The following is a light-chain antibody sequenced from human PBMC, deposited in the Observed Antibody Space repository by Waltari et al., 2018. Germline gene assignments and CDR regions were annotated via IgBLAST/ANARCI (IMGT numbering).Light chain of an antibody. V-gene: IGKV1-9*01. CDR2: AAA. J-gene: IGKJ5*01. CDR3: QQLRSYPRIT. CDR1: QAISMY. Sequence: CRARQAISMYVAWYQQKPGRAPNLLIYAAATLQSGVPARFIGSGSGTEFTLTISSLQPEDFATYYCQQLRSYPRITFGQGTRLDI.